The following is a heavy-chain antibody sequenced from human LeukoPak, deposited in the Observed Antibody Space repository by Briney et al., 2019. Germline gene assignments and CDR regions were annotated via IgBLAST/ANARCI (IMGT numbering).Heavy chain of an antibody. J-gene: IGHJ5*02. CDR1: GYTFTGYY. CDR2: INPNSGGT. D-gene: IGHD2-2*01. CDR3: ARPRYCSSTSCLNWFDP. V-gene: IGHV1-2*02. Sequence: ASVKVSCKASGYTFTGYYMHWVRQAPGQGLEWMGWINPNSGGTNYAQKFQGRATMTRDTSISTAYMELSRLRSDDTAVYYCARPRYCSSTSCLNWFDPWGQGTLVTVSS.